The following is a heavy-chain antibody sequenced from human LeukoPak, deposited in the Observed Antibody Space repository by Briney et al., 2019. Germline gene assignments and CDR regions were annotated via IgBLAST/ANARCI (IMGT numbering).Heavy chain of an antibody. D-gene: IGHD3-3*01. CDR1: GFTFSSYA. CDR2: ISGSGGST. Sequence: QPGGSLRLSCAASGFTFSSYAMSWVRQAPGKGLEWVSAISGSGGSTYYADSVKGRFTISRDNSKNTLYLQMNSLRAEDTAVYYCAKGGVRGGFLEWLSTPFHCWGQGTLVIVSS. J-gene: IGHJ4*02. CDR3: AKGGVRGGFLEWLSTPFHC. V-gene: IGHV3-23*01.